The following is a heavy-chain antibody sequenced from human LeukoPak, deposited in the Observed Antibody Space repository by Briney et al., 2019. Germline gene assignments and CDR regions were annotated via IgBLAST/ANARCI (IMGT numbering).Heavy chain of an antibody. CDR1: GGSISSSNW. J-gene: IGHJ3*02. D-gene: IGHD4-17*01. CDR2: IYHSGST. V-gene: IGHV4-4*02. CDR3: ARDQKTTVHAFDI. Sequence: KASETLSLTCAVSGGSISSSNWWSWVRQPPGKGLEWIGEIYHSGSTNYNPSLKSRVTISVDKSKNQFSLKLSSVTAADTAVYYCARDQKTTVHAFDIWGQGTMVTVSS.